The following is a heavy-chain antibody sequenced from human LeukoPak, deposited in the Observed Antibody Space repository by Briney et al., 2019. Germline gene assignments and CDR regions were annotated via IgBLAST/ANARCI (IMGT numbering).Heavy chain of an antibody. CDR3: ARWNEGLDY. CDR1: GGSFSGDY. D-gene: IGHD1-1*01. Sequence: KASETLSLTCAVYGGSFSGDYWSWIRQPPGKGLEWIGEVNNYNPSLKSRVTISVDTSRNQFSLKLSSVTAADTAIYYCARWNEGLDYWGQGTLVTVSS. CDR2: VN. J-gene: IGHJ4*02. V-gene: IGHV4-34*01.